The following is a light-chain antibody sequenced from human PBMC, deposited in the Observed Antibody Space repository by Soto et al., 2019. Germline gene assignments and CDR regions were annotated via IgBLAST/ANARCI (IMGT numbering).Light chain of an antibody. Sequence: VLSQPPSASGTPGQRVTISCSGSNSNIGSNTVNWYQQLPGTAPKLLIHSNNQRPSGVPDRFSGSKSGTLASLAISGLQSEDEAEYYCAAWDDSLNGLYVFGTGTKVTVL. CDR2: SNN. J-gene: IGLJ1*01. V-gene: IGLV1-44*01. CDR1: NSNIGSNT. CDR3: AAWDDSLNGLYV.